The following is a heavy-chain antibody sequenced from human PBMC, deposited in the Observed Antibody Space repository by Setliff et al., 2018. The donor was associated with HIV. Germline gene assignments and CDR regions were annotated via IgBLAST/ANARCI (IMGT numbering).Heavy chain of an antibody. CDR1: GFTFEDYG. D-gene: IGHD3-22*01. Sequence: PGGSLRFSCAASGFTFEDYGMSWVRQVPGKGLEWVSGISWSGGGTGYAASVKGRFTISRDDAKNSLYLQMSSLRVEDTALYFCARSFPYYYESGGVYAMDVWGLGTTVTVSS. CDR2: ISWSGGGT. J-gene: IGHJ6*02. V-gene: IGHV3-20*04. CDR3: ARSFPYYYESGGVYAMDV.